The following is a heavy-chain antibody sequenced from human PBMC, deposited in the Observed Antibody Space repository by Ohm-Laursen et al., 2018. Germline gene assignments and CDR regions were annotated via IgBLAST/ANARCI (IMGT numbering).Heavy chain of an antibody. CDR1: GGSISSYY. CDR3: ARHAAYCGGDCYSRWFDP. D-gene: IGHD2-21*02. Sequence: GTLSLTCTVSGGSISSYYWSWIRQPPGKGLEWIGSIYYSGNPYYNPSLKSRVTISVDTSKNQFSLKLSSVTAADTAVYYCARHAAYCGGDCYSRWFDPWGQGTLVTVSS. CDR2: IYYSGNP. V-gene: IGHV4-59*05. J-gene: IGHJ5*02.